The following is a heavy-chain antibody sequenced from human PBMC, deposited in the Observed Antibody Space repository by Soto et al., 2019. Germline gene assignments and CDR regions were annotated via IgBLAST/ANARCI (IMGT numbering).Heavy chain of an antibody. CDR2: IYHSGST. CDR3: ASSHAGAHITAAVH. D-gene: IGHD6-13*01. CDR1: GGSISSGGYS. V-gene: IGHV4-30-2*01. Sequence: QLQLQESGSGLVKPSQTLSLTCAVSGGSISSGGYSWSWLRQPPGKGLEWTGYIYHSGSTYYNPSLMSRVTTSVDRSKNQFSLKLSSVTAADTAVYYCASSHAGAHITAAVHWGQGTLVTVSS. J-gene: IGHJ4*02.